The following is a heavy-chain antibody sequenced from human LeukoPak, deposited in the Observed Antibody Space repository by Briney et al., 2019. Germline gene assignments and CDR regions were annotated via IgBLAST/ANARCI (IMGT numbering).Heavy chain of an antibody. CDR2: IYSGGST. Sequence: PGGPLRLSCAASGFTVSSNYMSWVRQAPGKGLEWVSVIYSGGSTYYADSVKGRFTISRDNSKNTLYLQMNSLRAEDTAVYYCASTRSYDFWAPDYWGQGTLVTVSS. J-gene: IGHJ4*02. V-gene: IGHV3-53*01. CDR1: GFTVSSNY. CDR3: ASTRSYDFWAPDY. D-gene: IGHD3-3*01.